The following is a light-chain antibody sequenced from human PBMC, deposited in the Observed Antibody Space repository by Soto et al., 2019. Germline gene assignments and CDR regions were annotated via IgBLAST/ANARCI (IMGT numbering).Light chain of an antibody. Sequence: DIQMSQSPSTLSASVGDRVTITCRASQDITSWLAWYQQKPGSAPRLLIYQAFNLERGVPSRFSGSGFGSEFTLTISGLHPDDFATYYCQQYYRYPWAFGQGTRVEIE. V-gene: IGKV1-5*03. J-gene: IGKJ1*01. CDR3: QQYYRYPWA. CDR1: QDITSW. CDR2: QAF.